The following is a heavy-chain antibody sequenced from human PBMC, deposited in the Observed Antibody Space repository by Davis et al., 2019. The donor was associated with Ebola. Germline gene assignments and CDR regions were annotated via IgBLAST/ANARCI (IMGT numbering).Heavy chain of an antibody. J-gene: IGHJ6*02. D-gene: IGHD6-19*01. CDR2: ISYDGSNK. Sequence: PGGSLRLSCAASGFTFSSYGMHWVRQAPGKGLEWVAVISYDGSNKYYADSVKGRFTISRDNAKNSLYLQMNSLRAEDTAVYYCASGSSGWYYYYYGMDVWGQGTTVTVSS. V-gene: IGHV3-30*03. CDR1: GFTFSSYG. CDR3: ASGSSGWYYYYYGMDV.